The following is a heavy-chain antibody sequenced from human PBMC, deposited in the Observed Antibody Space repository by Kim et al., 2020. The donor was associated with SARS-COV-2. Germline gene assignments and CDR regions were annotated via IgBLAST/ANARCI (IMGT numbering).Heavy chain of an antibody. CDR2: T. CDR3: ARHKGFAFDI. J-gene: IGHJ3*02. Sequence: TNYKPALKSGVTISVEKSRNRLSLNLNSMSAADTAVYYCARHKGFAFDIWGQGTMVTVSS. V-gene: IGHV4-59*08.